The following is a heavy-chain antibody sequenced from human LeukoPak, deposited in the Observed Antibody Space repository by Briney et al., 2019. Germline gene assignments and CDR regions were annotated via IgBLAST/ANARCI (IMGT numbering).Heavy chain of an antibody. J-gene: IGHJ4*02. V-gene: IGHV1-18*01. CDR2: ISAYNGNT. CDR3: ARDRVVVPSDFDY. D-gene: IGHD2-2*01. CDR1: GYTFTSYG. Sequence: VASVKVSCMASGYTFTSYGISWVRQAPGQGLEWMGWISAYNGNTNYEQKLQGRVTMTTDTSTSTDYMELRSLRSDDTAVYYCARDRVVVPSDFDYWGQGTLVTVSS.